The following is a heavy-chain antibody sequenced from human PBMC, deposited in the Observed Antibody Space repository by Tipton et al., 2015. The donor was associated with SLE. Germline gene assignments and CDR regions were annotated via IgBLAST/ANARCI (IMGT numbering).Heavy chain of an antibody. CDR3: ARHLGASFDF. Sequence: LRLSCTVSGGSIRSGGYYWVWIRQHPGKGLEWIGYIHYSGATFSKPSLRSRSAISVDTSQNQFSLRLTSVTAADTAVYYCARHLGASFDFWGQGILVTVSS. CDR1: GGSIRSGGYY. CDR2: IHYSGAT. J-gene: IGHJ4*02. V-gene: IGHV4-31*02.